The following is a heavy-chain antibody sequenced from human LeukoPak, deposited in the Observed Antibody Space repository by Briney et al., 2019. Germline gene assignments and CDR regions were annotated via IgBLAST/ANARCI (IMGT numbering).Heavy chain of an antibody. CDR1: GFTFSSYG. Sequence: PGGSLRLSCAASGFTFSSYGMHLVRQAPGKGLEWVAFIRYDGSNKYYADSVKGRFTISRDNSKNTLYLQMNSLRAEDTAVYYCAKDTRDYGDYHYAFDIWGQGTMVTVSS. CDR3: AKDTRDYGDYHYAFDI. D-gene: IGHD4-17*01. CDR2: IRYDGSNK. J-gene: IGHJ3*02. V-gene: IGHV3-30*02.